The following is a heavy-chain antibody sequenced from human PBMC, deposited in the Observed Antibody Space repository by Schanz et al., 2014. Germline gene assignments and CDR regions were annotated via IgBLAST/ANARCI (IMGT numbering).Heavy chain of an antibody. CDR1: GGTFSSDP. Sequence: QVHLVPSGAEVMKPGSSVKVSCKASGGTFSSDPFSWVRQAPGQGLEWMVRIGPIAGITIYAQRFQGRVTITADKSSDTAYMELTSLRSEDTAVYYCARDVGLYETGWFDPWGQGTLVTVSS. CDR2: IGPIAGIT. V-gene: IGHV1-69*04. CDR3: ARDVGLYETGWFDP. J-gene: IGHJ5*02. D-gene: IGHD3-16*01.